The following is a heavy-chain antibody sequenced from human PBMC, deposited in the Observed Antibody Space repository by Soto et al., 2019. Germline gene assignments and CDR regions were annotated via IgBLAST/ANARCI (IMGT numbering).Heavy chain of an antibody. V-gene: IGHV1-69*01. Sequence: QVQLVQSGAEVKKPGSSVKVSCKASGGTFSSYAISWVRQAPGQGLEWMGGIIPIFGTANYAQKFQGRVTITADESTSTAYMALSSLRSEATDVYYCARAPGYAEQRGEVPIDYWGQGTLVTVSS. D-gene: IGHD5-12*01. CDR3: ARAPGYAEQRGEVPIDY. J-gene: IGHJ4*02. CDR1: GGTFSSYA. CDR2: IIPIFGTA.